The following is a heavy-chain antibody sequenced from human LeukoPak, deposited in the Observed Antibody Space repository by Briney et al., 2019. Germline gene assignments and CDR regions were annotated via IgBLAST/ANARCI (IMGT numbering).Heavy chain of an antibody. Sequence: GGSLRFSCAVSGFTFSNYGMHWVRQAPGKGLEWVAFIRYDGSDKYYADSVKGRFTISRDNSKNTLYLQMSSLRAEDTALYYCAQYSYGDFWGQGTLVTVSS. CDR3: AQYSYGDF. CDR1: GFTFSNYG. J-gene: IGHJ4*02. D-gene: IGHD3-16*01. CDR2: IRYDGSDK. V-gene: IGHV3-30*02.